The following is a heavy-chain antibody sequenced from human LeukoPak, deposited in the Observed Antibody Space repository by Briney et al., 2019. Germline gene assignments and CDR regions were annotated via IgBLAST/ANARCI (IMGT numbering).Heavy chain of an antibody. CDR3: MTGYSSHWYNEGNY. D-gene: IGHD6-19*01. Sequence: GGSLRLSCVASGFTFSRFWMIWVRQAPEKGLEWVAMIKPDGSGEYYLDSVKGRFTISRDNAKNSLYLQMNSLRADDTAVYFCMTGYSSHWYNEGNYWGQGILVTVSS. J-gene: IGHJ4*02. CDR2: IKPDGSGE. CDR1: GFTFSRFW. V-gene: IGHV3-7*01.